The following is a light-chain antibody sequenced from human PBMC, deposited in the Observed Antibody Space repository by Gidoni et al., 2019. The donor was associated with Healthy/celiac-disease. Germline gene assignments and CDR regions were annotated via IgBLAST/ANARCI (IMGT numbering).Light chain of an antibody. J-gene: IGKJ2*01. CDR2: GAS. V-gene: IGKV3-15*01. CDR3: QQYNNWPPRYT. CDR1: PSVSRN. Sequence: EILMTQSPATLSVSPGERATLSCRASPSVSRNLAWYQQKPGQAPRLLIYGASSRATGIPARVSGSESGTEFTLTISSLQSEDFSVYYGQQYNNWPPRYTFXQXTKLEIK.